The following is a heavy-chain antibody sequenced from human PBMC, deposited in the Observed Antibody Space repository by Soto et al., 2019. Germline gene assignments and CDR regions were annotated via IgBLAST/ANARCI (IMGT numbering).Heavy chain of an antibody. D-gene: IGHD3-10*01. CDR3: AKDGSGSLFSFDI. CDR2: ISGSGGST. J-gene: IGHJ3*02. Sequence: GGSLRLSCAASGFTFSSYAMSWVRQAPGKGLECVSAISGSGGSTYYADSVKGRFTISRDNSKNTLYLQMNSLRAEDTAVYYCAKDGSGSLFSFDIWGQGTMVTVSS. CDR1: GFTFSSYA. V-gene: IGHV3-23*01.